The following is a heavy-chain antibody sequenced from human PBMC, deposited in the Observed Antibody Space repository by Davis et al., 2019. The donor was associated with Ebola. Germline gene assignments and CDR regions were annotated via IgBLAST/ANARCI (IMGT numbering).Heavy chain of an antibody. CDR1: GYNFANYG. J-gene: IGHJ6*02. CDR3: ARDKIVVVPAAIVADYYYYGMDV. V-gene: IGHV1-18*01. D-gene: IGHD2-2*02. Sequence: ASVKVSCKSSGYNFANYGLNWVRQAPGEGLEWLGWTRPYDGDTNYAQKVQGRVTMTRDTSTSTVYMELSSLRSEDTAVYYCARDKIVVVPAAIVADYYYYGMDVWGQGTTVTVSS. CDR2: TRPYDGDT.